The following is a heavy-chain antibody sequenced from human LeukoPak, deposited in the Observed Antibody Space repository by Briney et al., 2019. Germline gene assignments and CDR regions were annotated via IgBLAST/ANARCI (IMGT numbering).Heavy chain of an antibody. CDR3: ARDKVRYDFWSGYSPDEYYYYGMDV. J-gene: IGHJ6*02. Sequence: ASVKVSCKASGYTFTSYGISWVRQASGQGLEWMGWISAYNGNTNYAQKLQGRVTMTTDTSTSTAYMELRSLRSDDTAVYYCARDKVRYDFWSGYSPDEYYYYGMDVWGQGTTVTVSS. CDR1: GYTFTSYG. V-gene: IGHV1-18*01. D-gene: IGHD3-3*01. CDR2: ISAYNGNT.